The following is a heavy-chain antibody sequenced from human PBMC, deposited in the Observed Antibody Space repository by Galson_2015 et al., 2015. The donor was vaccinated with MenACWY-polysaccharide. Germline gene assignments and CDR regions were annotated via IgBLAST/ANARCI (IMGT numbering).Heavy chain of an antibody. D-gene: IGHD7-27*01. CDR3: ARQNWASGDF. Sequence: QSGAEVKKPGESLRISCKGSGYSFTNYWIGWVRQTPGKGLGWMGIIYPGDSDTRYSPSFQGQITISADKSISTTYLQWNSLKASDTAMYYCARQNWASGDFWGQGTLVTVST. V-gene: IGHV5-51*03. CDR2: IYPGDSDT. J-gene: IGHJ4*02. CDR1: GYSFTNYW.